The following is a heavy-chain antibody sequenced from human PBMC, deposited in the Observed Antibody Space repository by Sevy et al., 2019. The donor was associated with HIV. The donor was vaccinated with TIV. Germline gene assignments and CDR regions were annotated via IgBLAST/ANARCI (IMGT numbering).Heavy chain of an antibody. CDR3: ARGSAILRYFDWFGWFDP. V-gene: IGHV7-4-1*02. CDR1: GYTFTSYA. Sequence: FNNRRASVKVSCKASGYTFTSYAMNWVRQAPGQGLEWMGWINTNTGNPTYAQGFTGRFVFSLDTSVSTAYLQISSLKAEDTAVYYCARGSAILRYFDWFGWFDPWGQGTLVTVSS. J-gene: IGHJ5*02. CDR2: INTNTGNP. D-gene: IGHD3-9*01.